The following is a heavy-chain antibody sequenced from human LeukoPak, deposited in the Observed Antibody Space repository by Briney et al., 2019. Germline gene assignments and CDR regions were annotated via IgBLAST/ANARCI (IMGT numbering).Heavy chain of an antibody. J-gene: IGHJ4*02. V-gene: IGHV5-51*01. CDR1: GYYFATYW. CDR3: ARLPKIYCDDSRNYCDS. D-gene: IGHD3-22*01. CDR2: IYPGDSNT. Sequence: GESLKISCQASGYYFATYWIGWVRQVPGKGLEWMAIIYPGDSNTKYNPSFQGQVTISADKSINTAYLHWSSLRASDTAMYYCARLPKIYCDDSRNYCDSWGQGTLVTVSS.